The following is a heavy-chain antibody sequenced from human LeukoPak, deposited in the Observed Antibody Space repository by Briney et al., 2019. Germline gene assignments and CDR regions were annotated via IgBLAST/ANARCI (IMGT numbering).Heavy chain of an antibody. D-gene: IGHD3-22*01. CDR1: GGSISSSSYY. CDR3: ARGPTMIVVVTPRGAFDI. J-gene: IGHJ3*02. Sequence: SETLSLTCTVSGGSISSSSYYWGWIRQPPGKGLEWIGSIYYSGSTYYNPSLKSRVTISVDTSKNQFSLKLSSVTAADTAVYYCARGPTMIVVVTPRGAFDIWGQGTMVTVSS. V-gene: IGHV4-39*01. CDR2: IYYSGST.